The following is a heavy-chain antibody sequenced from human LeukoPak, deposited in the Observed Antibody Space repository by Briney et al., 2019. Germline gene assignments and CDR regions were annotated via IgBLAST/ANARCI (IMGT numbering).Heavy chain of an antibody. CDR2: INHSGST. CDR1: GGSFSGYY. Sequence: PSETLSLTCAVCGGSFSGYYWSWIRQPPGKGLEWIGEINHSGSTNYNPSLKSRVTISVDTSKNQFSLKLSSVTAADTAVYYCARLGPLRYFDWLLETSNFDYWGQGTLVTVSS. V-gene: IGHV4-34*01. CDR3: ARLGPLRYFDWLLETSNFDY. J-gene: IGHJ4*02. D-gene: IGHD3-9*01.